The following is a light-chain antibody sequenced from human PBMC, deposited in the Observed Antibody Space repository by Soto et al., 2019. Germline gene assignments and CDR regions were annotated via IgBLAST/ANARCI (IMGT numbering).Light chain of an antibody. CDR1: QPISNY. V-gene: IGKV1-27*01. J-gene: IGKJ4*01. CDR3: QKYNRARLT. CDR2: AAS. Sequence: DIQMTQSPSSLSASAGDRVTITCRASQPISNYLAWYQQKPGKTPNLLMYAASTLPAGVPSWCSGSGSGTDFTPTISSLPAEDVVAYYCQKYNRARLTFGGGTKVEIK.